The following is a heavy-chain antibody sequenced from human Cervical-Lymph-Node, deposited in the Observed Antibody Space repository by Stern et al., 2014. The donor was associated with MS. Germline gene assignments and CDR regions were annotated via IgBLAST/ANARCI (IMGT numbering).Heavy chain of an antibody. V-gene: IGHV1-69*01. CDR3: AISVGELTPEAV. CDR1: GGTFSSYA. J-gene: IGHJ6*02. D-gene: IGHD3-10*01. Sequence: VQLVESGAEVKKPGSSVRVSCKASGGTFSSYAISWVRQAPGQGLEWMGGIIPMFGSASYAQKFQGRVTITADDYTSTAHMEVSSLRSEDTAVYYCAISVGELTPEAVWGQGTTVTVFS. CDR2: IIPMFGSA.